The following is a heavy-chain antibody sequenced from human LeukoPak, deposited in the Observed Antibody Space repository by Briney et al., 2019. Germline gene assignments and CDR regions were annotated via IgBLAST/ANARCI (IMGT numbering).Heavy chain of an antibody. CDR1: GVSISGYY. CDR3: ARQISGNKDY. CDR2: IFYRESFSYGGIT. D-gene: IGHD1/OR15-1a*01. V-gene: IGHV4-59*08. Sequence: SETLSLTCTVSGVSISGYYWIWIRQSPGRGLEYIGSIFYRESFSYGGITFYNPSLQSRVTISVDTSKNAFSLRLTSVTAADTAVYFCARQISGNKDYWGQGTLVTVSS. J-gene: IGHJ4*02.